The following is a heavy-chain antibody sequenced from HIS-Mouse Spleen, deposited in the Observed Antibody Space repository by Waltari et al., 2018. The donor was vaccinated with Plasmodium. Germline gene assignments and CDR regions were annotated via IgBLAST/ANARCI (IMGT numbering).Heavy chain of an antibody. CDR3: AHSRITMVRGADSGMDV. CDR2: IYWDDDK. D-gene: IGHD3-10*01. Sequence: QITLKESGPTLVKPTQTLTLTCTFSGFSLSTSGVGVGWIRQPPGKALEWLALIYWDDDKRYSPSLKSRLTITKDTSKNQVVLTMTNMDPVDTATYYCAHSRITMVRGADSGMDVWGQGTTVTVSS. CDR1: GFSLSTSGVG. V-gene: IGHV2-5*02. J-gene: IGHJ6*02.